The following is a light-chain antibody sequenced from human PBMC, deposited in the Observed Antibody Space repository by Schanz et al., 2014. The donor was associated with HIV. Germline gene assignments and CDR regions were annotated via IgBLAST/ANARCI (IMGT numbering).Light chain of an antibody. CDR3: LQSDTPPLT. CDR2: SAS. CDR1: QSVSWF. J-gene: IGKJ4*01. Sequence: DIQMTQSPSSLSASVGDRVTITCRASQSVSWFLNWYQQKPGKAPKLLIYSASNLQSGVPSRFSGSGSGTEFTLTISSLQPEDFATYYCLQSDTPPLTFGGGTKVEI. V-gene: IGKV1-39*01.